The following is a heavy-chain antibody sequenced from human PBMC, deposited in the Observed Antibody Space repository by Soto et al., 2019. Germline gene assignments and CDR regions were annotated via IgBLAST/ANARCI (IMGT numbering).Heavy chain of an antibody. CDR3: AMSTTWAPNYYYYALDV. Sequence: GGSLRLSCAASGFIFSSYGMHWVRQAPGKGLEWVAVISYDENNKHYADSVKGRFTISRDNSKNTLYLQMNSLRVEDTAVYYCAMSTTWAPNYYYYALDVWGQGTTVTVSS. CDR1: GFIFSSYG. J-gene: IGHJ6*02. CDR2: ISYDENNK. V-gene: IGHV3-30*03. D-gene: IGHD1-1*01.